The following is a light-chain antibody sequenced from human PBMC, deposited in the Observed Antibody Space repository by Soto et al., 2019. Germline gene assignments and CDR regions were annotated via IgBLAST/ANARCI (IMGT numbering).Light chain of an antibody. J-gene: IGKJ4*01. CDR3: KQYRSALT. CDR1: QSGSNTY. CDR2: GAS. V-gene: IGKV3-20*01. Sequence: IVLTQSPCTLSLSPGERATLSCRASQSGSNTYLAWHQQKRGQAPRLLIYGASSRATVISDRFSGSVSGPDFHLTISRRVPEDLAGYYCKQYRSALTFGGGTKVEIK.